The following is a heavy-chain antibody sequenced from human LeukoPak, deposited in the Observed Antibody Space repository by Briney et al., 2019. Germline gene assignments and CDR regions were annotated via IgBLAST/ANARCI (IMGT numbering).Heavy chain of an antibody. D-gene: IGHD3-3*01. CDR1: GYTFTSYY. V-gene: IGHV1-46*01. Sequence: GASVKVSCKASGYTFTSYYIHWVRQAPGQGLEWVGIINPSGGSTSYAQKFQGRVTMTRDTSTSTVYMELSSLSSEDTAVYYCARGILRSLEWSDNWFDPWGQGTLVTVSS. CDR3: ARGILRSLEWSDNWFDP. J-gene: IGHJ5*02. CDR2: INPSGGST.